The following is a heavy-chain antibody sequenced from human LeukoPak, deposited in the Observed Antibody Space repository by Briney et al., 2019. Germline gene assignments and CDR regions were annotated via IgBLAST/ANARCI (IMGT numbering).Heavy chain of an antibody. Sequence: SETLSLTCTVSGGSISSYYWSWIRQPAGKGLEWIGRIYTSGSTNYNPSLKSRVTMSVDTSKNQFSLKLSSVTAADTAVYYCARLTSRYCSSTSCYKGGYNWFDPWGQGTLVTVSS. V-gene: IGHV4-4*07. CDR2: IYTSGST. D-gene: IGHD2-2*02. CDR3: ARLTSRYCSSTSCYKGGYNWFDP. CDR1: GGSISSYY. J-gene: IGHJ5*02.